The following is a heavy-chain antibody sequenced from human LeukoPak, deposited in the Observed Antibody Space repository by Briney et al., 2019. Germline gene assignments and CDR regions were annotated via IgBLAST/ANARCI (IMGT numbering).Heavy chain of an antibody. J-gene: IGHJ4*02. D-gene: IGHD2-2*01. CDR1: GYTFTSYG. CDR2: INTYNGDA. V-gene: IGHV1-18*01. Sequence: ASVKVSCKASGYTFTSYGISWVRPAPGRGFEWLGWINTYNGDAKYPLNIQGRVSLTTDTFTSTAYMELWSLRPDDTAVYYCTRYPAISGHYYFDYWGQGTLVTVSS. CDR3: TRYPAISGHYYFDY.